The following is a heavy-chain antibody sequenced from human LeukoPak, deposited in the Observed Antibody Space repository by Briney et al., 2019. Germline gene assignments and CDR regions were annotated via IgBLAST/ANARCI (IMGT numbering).Heavy chain of an antibody. D-gene: IGHD3-22*01. J-gene: IGHJ5*02. CDR1: GYTFTGYY. CDR3: AREGGDYYDSSGYYWFDP. V-gene: IGHV1-2*02. CDR2: ISPNSGGT. Sequence: GASVKVSCKASGYTFTGYYMHWVRQAPGQGLEWMGWISPNSGGTNYAQKFQGRVTMTRDTSISTAYMELSRLRSDDTAVYYCAREGGDYYDSSGYYWFDPWGQGTLVTVSS.